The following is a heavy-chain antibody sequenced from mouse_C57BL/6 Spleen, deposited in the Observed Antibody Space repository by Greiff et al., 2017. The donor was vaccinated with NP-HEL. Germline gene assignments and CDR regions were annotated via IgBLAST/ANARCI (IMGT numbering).Heavy chain of an antibody. J-gene: IGHJ2*01. Sequence: QVQLQQPGAELVMPGASVKLSCKASGYTFTSYWMHWVKQRPGQGLEWIGELDPSDSYTNYNQKFKGKSTLTVDKSSSTAYMQRSSLTSEDSAVLYCARRVTTVVVDYWGQGTTLTDSS. CDR3: ARRVTTVVVDY. V-gene: IGHV1-69*01. CDR2: LDPSDSYT. D-gene: IGHD1-1*01. CDR1: GYTFTSYW.